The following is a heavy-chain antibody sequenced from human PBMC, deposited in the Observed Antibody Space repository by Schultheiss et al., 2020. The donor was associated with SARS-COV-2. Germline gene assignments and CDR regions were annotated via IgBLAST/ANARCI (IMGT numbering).Heavy chain of an antibody. CDR3: AKSKGAYYYYYMDV. CDR2: IYSGDNT. Sequence: GGSLRLSCAASGFTFSGYSMNWVRQPPGKGLEWVSVIYSGDNTYYADSVKGRFTISRDNARNTLYLQMNSLRAEDTAVYYCAKSKGAYYYYYMDVWGKGTTVTVSS. J-gene: IGHJ6*03. CDR1: GFTFSGYS. V-gene: IGHV3-53*01. D-gene: IGHD1-26*01.